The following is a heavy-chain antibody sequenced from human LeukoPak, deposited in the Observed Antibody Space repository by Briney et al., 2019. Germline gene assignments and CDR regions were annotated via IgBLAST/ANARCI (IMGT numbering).Heavy chain of an antibody. V-gene: IGHV3-21*01. CDR3: ARGRYCSSTSCYLDAFDI. CDR2: ISSSSYI. Sequence: GGSLRLSCAASGFTFSSYSMNWVRQAPGKGLEWVSSISSSSYIYYADSVKGRFTISRDNAKNSLYLQMNSLRAEDTAVYYCARGRYCSSTSCYLDAFDIWGQGTMVTVSS. J-gene: IGHJ3*02. CDR1: GFTFSSYS. D-gene: IGHD2-2*01.